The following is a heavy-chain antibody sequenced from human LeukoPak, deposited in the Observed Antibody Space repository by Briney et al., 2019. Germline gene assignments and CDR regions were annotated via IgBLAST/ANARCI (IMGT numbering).Heavy chain of an antibody. CDR3: AKTAPKYYFDY. J-gene: IGHJ4*02. V-gene: IGHV3-11*01. D-gene: IGHD1-14*01. Sequence: GGSLRLSCAASGFTFSDYYMSWIRQAPGKGLEWVSYISSSGSTIYYADSVKGRFTISRDNAKNSLYLQMNSLRAEDTAVYYCAKTAPKYYFDYWGQGTLVTVSS. CDR1: GFTFSDYY. CDR2: ISSSGSTI.